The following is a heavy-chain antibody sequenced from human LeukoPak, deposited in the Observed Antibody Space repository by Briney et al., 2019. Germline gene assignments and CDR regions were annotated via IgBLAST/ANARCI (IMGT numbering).Heavy chain of an antibody. D-gene: IGHD4-17*01. V-gene: IGHV4-34*01. Sequence: SETLSLTCAVYGGSFSGYYWSWIRQPPGKGLEWIGEINHSENTNYNPSLKSRVTISVDTSKNQFSLKLSSVTAADTAVYYCARVGDSELGSVAFDIWGQGTMVTVSS. CDR2: INHSENT. CDR1: GGSFSGYY. J-gene: IGHJ3*02. CDR3: ARVGDSELGSVAFDI.